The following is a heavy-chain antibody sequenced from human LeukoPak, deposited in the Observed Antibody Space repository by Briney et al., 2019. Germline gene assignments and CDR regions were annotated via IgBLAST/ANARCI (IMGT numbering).Heavy chain of an antibody. J-gene: IGHJ5*02. D-gene: IGHD2-21*02. V-gene: IGHV3-43*02. CDR2: INLDGTGT. CDR3: AKEVDCPSDCLFFLS. CDR1: GC. Sequence: GGSLRLSCAAAGCMHWVRQASGKGLVWVSGINLDGTGTYYADTVNGRFTISRDNSRTSVFLQMNSLRPEDTALYHCAKEVDCPSDCLFFLSWGQGTLVTVSS.